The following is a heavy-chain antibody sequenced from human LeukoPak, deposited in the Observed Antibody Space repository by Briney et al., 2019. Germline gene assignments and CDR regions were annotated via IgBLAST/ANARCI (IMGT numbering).Heavy chain of an antibody. V-gene: IGHV7-4-1*02. CDR1: GYTFTRYA. Sequence: ASVKVSCKASGYTFTRYAMNWVRQAPGQGLEWMGWINTNTGSPTYAQGFTGRLVFSLDTSVSTAYLQISSLKAEDTAVYYCATDSGYDSSYYFDYWGQGTLVTVSS. J-gene: IGHJ4*02. D-gene: IGHD5-12*01. CDR2: INTNTGSP. CDR3: ATDSGYDSSYYFDY.